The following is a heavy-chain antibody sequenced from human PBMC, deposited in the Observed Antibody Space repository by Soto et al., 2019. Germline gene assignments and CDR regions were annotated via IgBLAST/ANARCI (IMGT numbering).Heavy chain of an antibody. CDR1: AYNFSSQL. V-gene: IGHV5-51*01. CDR3: AKPKSLDF. Sequence: KASRKGSAYNFSSQLIAWLRQKPGKSLEWMGIVYPGDAETRYSPSFQGQVTMSADKSTDTAYLQWSSLKASDTAIYYCAKPKSLDFCGQVTMGTVS. CDR2: VYPGDAET. J-gene: IGHJ3*01.